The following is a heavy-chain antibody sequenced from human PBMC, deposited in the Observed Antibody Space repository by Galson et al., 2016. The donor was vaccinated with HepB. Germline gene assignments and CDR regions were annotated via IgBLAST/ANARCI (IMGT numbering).Heavy chain of an antibody. D-gene: IGHD7-27*01. CDR1: GFTFSSYS. J-gene: IGHJ4*02. Sequence: SLRLSCAASGFTFSSYSMNWVRQAPGKGLEYVSTVSADGFATYYVESVKGRFTISRDNSKNTQYLQMNSLRPEDTALYYCVKDRGCPNCGFDYWGQGAQVPVSS. V-gene: IGHV3-64D*06. CDR2: VSADGFAT. CDR3: VKDRGCPNCGFDY.